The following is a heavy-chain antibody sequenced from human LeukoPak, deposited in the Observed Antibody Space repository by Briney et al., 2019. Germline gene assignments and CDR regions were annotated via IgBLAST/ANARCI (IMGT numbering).Heavy chain of an antibody. Sequence: GGSLRLSCAASGFTFSSYEMNWVRQAPGKGLEWVSYISSSGSTIYYADSVKGRFTISRDNAKNSLYLQMNSLRAEDTAVYYCARGGVGATTDYWGQGTLVTVSS. CDR2: ISSSGSTI. J-gene: IGHJ4*02. V-gene: IGHV3-48*03. CDR3: ARGGVGATTDY. D-gene: IGHD1-26*01. CDR1: GFTFSSYE.